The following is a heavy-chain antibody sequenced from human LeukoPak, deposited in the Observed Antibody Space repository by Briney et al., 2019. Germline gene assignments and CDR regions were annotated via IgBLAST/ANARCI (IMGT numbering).Heavy chain of an antibody. CDR2: ISSSGSTI. J-gene: IGHJ3*02. V-gene: IGHV3-11*04. CDR3: AHTAMVEAFDI. CDR1: GFTFSDYY. D-gene: IGHD5-18*01. Sequence: PGGSLRLSCAASGFTFSDYYMSWIRQAPGKGLEWVSYISSSGSTIYYADSVKGRFTISRDNAKNSLYLQMNILRAEDTAVYYCAHTAMVEAFDIWGQGTMVTVSS.